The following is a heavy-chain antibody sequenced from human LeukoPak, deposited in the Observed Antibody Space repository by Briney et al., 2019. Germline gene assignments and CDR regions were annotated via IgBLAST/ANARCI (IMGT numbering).Heavy chain of an antibody. J-gene: IGHJ4*02. CDR2: INPSGVST. D-gene: IGHD4-17*01. Sequence: ASVKVSCKAPGNTFTRYYMHWVRQAPGQGLEWMGIINPSGVSTIYAQNFQGRVTMTRDTSTSTVYMELSSLRSEDTAVYYCARDQDDYGLFDYWGQGTLVTVSS. CDR3: ARDQDDYGLFDY. V-gene: IGHV1-46*01. CDR1: GNTFTRYY.